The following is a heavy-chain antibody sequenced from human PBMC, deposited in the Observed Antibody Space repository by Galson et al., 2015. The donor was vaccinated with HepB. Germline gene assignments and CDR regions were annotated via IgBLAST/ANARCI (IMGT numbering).Heavy chain of an antibody. V-gene: IGHV3-21*01. CDR3: ARVRATLAYCGADCYLDY. CDR2: ISSSSSYI. CDR1: GFTFSSYS. Sequence: SLRLSCAASGFTFSSYSMNWVRQAPGKGLEWVSSISSSSSYIYYADSVKGRFTISRDNAKNSLYLQMNSLRAEDTAVYYCARVRATLAYCGADCYLDYWGQGTLVTVSS. J-gene: IGHJ4*02. D-gene: IGHD2-21*02.